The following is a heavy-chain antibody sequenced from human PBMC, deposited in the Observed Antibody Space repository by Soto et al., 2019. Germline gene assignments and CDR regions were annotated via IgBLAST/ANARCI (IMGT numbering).Heavy chain of an antibody. Sequence: QMQLVQSGAEVKPPGASVKVSCKASGYTFTNYQIHWVRQAPGQGLEWMGIINPSGGRITYAQTFQGRVLMTRDTSTSTLYMELRSLRSEDTAVYYCARDGPPTTTGVGPSYTMDVWCQGTTVTVS. J-gene: IGHJ6*02. CDR3: ARDGPPTTTGVGPSYTMDV. CDR2: INPSGGRI. V-gene: IGHV1-46*01. D-gene: IGHD1-1*01. CDR1: GYTFTNYQ.